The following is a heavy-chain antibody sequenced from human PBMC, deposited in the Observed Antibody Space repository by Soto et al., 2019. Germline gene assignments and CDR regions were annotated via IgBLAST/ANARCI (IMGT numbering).Heavy chain of an antibody. CDR3: ARRQQLARGWFDP. J-gene: IGHJ5*02. CDR2: IYHSGST. D-gene: IGHD6-13*01. CDR1: GGSISSSNW. V-gene: IGHV4-4*02. Sequence: PSETLSLTCAVSGGSISSSNWWSWVRQPPGKGLEWIGEIYHSGSTNYNPSLKSRVTISVDKSKNQFSLKLSSVTAADTAVYYCARRQQLARGWFDPWGQGTLVTVSS.